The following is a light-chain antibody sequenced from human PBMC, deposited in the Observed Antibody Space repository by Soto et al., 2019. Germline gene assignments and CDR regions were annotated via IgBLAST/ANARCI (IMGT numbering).Light chain of an antibody. J-gene: IGKJ1*01. V-gene: IGKV3-15*01. CDR2: GAF. CDR1: QSISSN. CDR3: QQYDNWPSWA. Sequence: TQSPGTLSLSPGKRATLSCRASQSISSNLAWYQQKPGQAPRLLIYGAFTRATGIPARFSGTGSGTEFTLSISSLQSEDFAVYFCQQYDNWPSWAFGQGTKVDNK.